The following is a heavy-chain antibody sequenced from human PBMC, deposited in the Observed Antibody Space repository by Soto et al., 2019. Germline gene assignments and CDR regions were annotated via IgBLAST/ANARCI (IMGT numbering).Heavy chain of an antibody. CDR3: AKSPFYDSSGYADY. V-gene: IGHV3-30*18. D-gene: IGHD3-22*01. Sequence: QVQLVESGGGVVQPGRSLRLSCAASGFTFSSYGRHWVRQAPGKGLEWVAVISYDGSNKYYADSVKGRFTISRDNSKNTLYLQMNSLRAEDTAVYYCAKSPFYDSSGYADYWGQGTLVTVSS. J-gene: IGHJ4*02. CDR1: GFTFSSYG. CDR2: ISYDGSNK.